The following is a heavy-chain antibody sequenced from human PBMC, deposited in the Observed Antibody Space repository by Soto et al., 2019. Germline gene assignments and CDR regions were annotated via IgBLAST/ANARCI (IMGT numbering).Heavy chain of an antibody. J-gene: IGHJ4*02. CDR1: GFHLCGYR. V-gene: IGHV3-74*01. CDR3: ARAHEQRPIDY. D-gene: IGHD6-19*01. Sequence: TPRTPCATSGFHLCGYRSHWVRKCPGKGLLGVSRINSDGGSTTYADSVKGRFTISRDNAKNTLYLQMDTLRAEDTGVYFCARAHEQRPIDYWGQGSLVTVSS. CDR2: INSDGGST.